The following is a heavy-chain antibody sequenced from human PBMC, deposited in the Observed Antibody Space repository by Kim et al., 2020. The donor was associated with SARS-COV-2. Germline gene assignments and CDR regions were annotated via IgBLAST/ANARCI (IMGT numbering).Heavy chain of an antibody. CDR3: ARGGQYGSGSNYYYYYGMDA. D-gene: IGHD3-10*01. J-gene: IGHJ6*02. CDR1: GYTFTGYY. Sequence: ASVKVSCKASGYTFTGYYMHWVRQAPGQGLEWMGWINPNSGGTNYAQKFQGWVTMTRDTSISTAYMELSRLRSDDTAVYYCARGGQYGSGSNYYYYYGMDAWGQGTTVTVSS. V-gene: IGHV1-2*04. CDR2: INPNSGGT.